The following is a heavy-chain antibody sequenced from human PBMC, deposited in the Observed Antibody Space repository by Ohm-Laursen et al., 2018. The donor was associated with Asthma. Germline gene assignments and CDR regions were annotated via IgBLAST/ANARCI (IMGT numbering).Heavy chain of an antibody. V-gene: IGHV3-30*03. Sequence: SSLRLSCAASGFTFSSYGMHWVRQAPGKGLEWVAVISYDGSNKYYADSVKGRFTISRDNSKNTLYLQMNSLRDEDTAVYYCARDTSRRLLGYFDYWGQGTLVTVSS. CDR2: ISYDGSNK. J-gene: IGHJ4*02. D-gene: IGHD3-22*01. CDR1: GFTFSSYG. CDR3: ARDTSRRLLGYFDY.